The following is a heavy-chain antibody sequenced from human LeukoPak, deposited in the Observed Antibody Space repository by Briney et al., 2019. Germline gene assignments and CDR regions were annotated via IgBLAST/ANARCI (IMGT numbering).Heavy chain of an antibody. J-gene: IGHJ4*02. Sequence: PGGSLRLSCAASGFTFSTSAMNWVRQVPRKGLEWVSSIDYDSSHIYYAASVRGRFTISRDNARNSVYLQMDSLRVEDTAVYYCTRDPLRYLRVGHYDYWGQGTLVAVSS. CDR2: IDYDSSHI. CDR3: TRDPLRYLRVGHYDY. V-gene: IGHV3-21*01. CDR1: GFTFSTSA. D-gene: IGHD3-9*01.